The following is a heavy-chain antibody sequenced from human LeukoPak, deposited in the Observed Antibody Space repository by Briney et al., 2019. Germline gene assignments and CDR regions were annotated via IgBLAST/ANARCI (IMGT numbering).Heavy chain of an antibody. CDR3: TPNWITMVRGVTDY. V-gene: IGHV3-23*01. D-gene: IGHD3-10*01. J-gene: IGHJ4*02. CDR2: ISGSGGST. CDR1: GFTFSSYG. Sequence: GGSLRLSCAASGFTFSSYGMSCVRQAPAKGREWGSAISGSGGSTYYADSVKGRFTISRDNSKNTLYRQMNSLKTEDTAVYYCTPNWITMVRGVTDYWGQGTLVTVSS.